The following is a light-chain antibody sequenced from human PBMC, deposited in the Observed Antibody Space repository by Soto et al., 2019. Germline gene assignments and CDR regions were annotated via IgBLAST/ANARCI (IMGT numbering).Light chain of an antibody. Sequence: EIVLTQSPATLSLSPGERATLSCRASQSVSSNYLAWYQQKPGQAPRLLIYGASTRATGITDRFSGSGSGTDFTLTISRLEPEDFAVYYCQRSGGSLWTFGQGTKVEIK. CDR2: GAS. CDR3: QRSGGSLWT. CDR1: QSVSSNY. J-gene: IGKJ1*01. V-gene: IGKV3-20*01.